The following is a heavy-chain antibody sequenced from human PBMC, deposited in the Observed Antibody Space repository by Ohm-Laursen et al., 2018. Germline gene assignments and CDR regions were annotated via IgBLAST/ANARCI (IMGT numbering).Heavy chain of an antibody. D-gene: IGHD3-9*01. CDR3: ARDIDWVAFDY. CDR1: GFTFTNYA. V-gene: IGHV3-23*01. CDR2: ISGSGDST. Sequence: SLRLSCAASGFTFTNYAMNWVRQAPGKGLEWVSAISGSGDSTYYADSVKGRFTISRDNSRNTLDLQMSSLRVEDTALYYCARDIDWVAFDYWGQGTLVTASS. J-gene: IGHJ4*02.